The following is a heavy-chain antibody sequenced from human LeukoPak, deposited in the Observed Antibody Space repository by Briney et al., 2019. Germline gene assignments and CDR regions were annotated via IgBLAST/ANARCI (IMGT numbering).Heavy chain of an antibody. Sequence: SETLSLTCAVYGGSFSGYYWSWIRQPPGKGLEWIGEINHSGSTNYNPSLKSRVTISVDTSKNQFSLKLSSVTAADTAVYYCAREGGYYFDYWGQGTLVTVSS. V-gene: IGHV4-34*01. CDR2: INHSGST. CDR1: GGSFSGYY. CDR3: AREGGYYFDY. J-gene: IGHJ4*02.